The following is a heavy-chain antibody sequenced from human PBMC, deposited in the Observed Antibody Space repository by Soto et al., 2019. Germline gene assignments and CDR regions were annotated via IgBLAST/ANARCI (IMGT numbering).Heavy chain of an antibody. CDR3: ARHWFHSAAGRNTKYYFDY. Sequence: SETLSLTCGVYGGSFRNYYWIWVRQPPGKGLEWIGEVNHSGSTYYNPSLKSRVTISVDTSKNQFSLKLSSVTAADTAVYYCARHWFHSAAGRNTKYYFDYWGQGTLVTVSS. CDR2: VNHSGST. J-gene: IGHJ4*02. V-gene: IGHV4-34*01. D-gene: IGHD6-13*01. CDR1: GGSFRNYY.